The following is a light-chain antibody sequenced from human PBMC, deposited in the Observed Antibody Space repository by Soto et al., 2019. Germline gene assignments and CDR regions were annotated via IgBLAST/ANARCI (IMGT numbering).Light chain of an antibody. J-gene: IGKJ1*01. CDR1: QSVSSN. Sequence: IVRTQSPATLSVSPGERATLSCMSSQSVSSNLAWYQQKPGQAPRLLIYGASTRATGIPARFSGSGSGTEFTLTISSLQSEDFAVYYCQQYNNWPGGTFGQGTKVDIK. V-gene: IGKV3-15*01. CDR2: GAS. CDR3: QQYNNWPGGT.